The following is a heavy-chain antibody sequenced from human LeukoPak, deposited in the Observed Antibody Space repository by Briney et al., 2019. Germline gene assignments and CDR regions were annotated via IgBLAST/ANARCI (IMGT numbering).Heavy chain of an antibody. Sequence: GGSLRLSCAASGFTFDDYAMHWVRQAPGKGLEWVSGISWNSGSIGYADSVKGRFTISRDNAKNSLYLQMNSPRAEDMALYYCAKGGSGSYLDYWGQGTLVTVSS. CDR3: AKGGSGSYLDY. CDR1: GFTFDDYA. J-gene: IGHJ4*02. CDR2: ISWNSGSI. V-gene: IGHV3-9*03. D-gene: IGHD3-16*01.